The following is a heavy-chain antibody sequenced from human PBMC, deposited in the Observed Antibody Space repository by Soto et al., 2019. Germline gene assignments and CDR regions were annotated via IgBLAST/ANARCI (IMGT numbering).Heavy chain of an antibody. Sequence: ASAKVSCKASGVTFSSYAISWVRQAPVQGLEWMGWIIPIFGTGNYAQKFQGRVTITADESTSTAYMELSSLRSEDTAVYYCARDYDSTTYYYGMDVWGQGTTVTVSS. CDR2: IIPIFGTG. D-gene: IGHD3-16*01. V-gene: IGHV1-69*13. CDR1: GVTFSSYA. CDR3: ARDYDSTTYYYGMDV. J-gene: IGHJ6*02.